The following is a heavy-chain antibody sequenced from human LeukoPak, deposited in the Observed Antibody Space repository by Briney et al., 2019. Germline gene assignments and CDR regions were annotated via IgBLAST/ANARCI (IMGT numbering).Heavy chain of an antibody. Sequence: SETLSLTCAVYGGSFSGYYWSWIRQPPGKGLEWIGYIYYSGSTNYNPSLKSRVTISVDTSKNQFSLKLSSVTAADTAVYYCARDHLANLASRLFDPWGQGTLVTVSS. J-gene: IGHJ5*02. CDR3: ARDHLANLASRLFDP. CDR2: IYYSGST. CDR1: GGSFSGYY. D-gene: IGHD3-3*01. V-gene: IGHV4-59*12.